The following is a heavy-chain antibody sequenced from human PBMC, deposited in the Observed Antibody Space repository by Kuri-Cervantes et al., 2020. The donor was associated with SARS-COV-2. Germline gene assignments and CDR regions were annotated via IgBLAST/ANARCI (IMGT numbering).Heavy chain of an antibody. CDR2: VNHSGST. V-gene: IGHV4-34*01. D-gene: IGHD1-7*01. Sequence: SEILSLTCAVYGGSFSGYYWSWIRQPPGKGLEWIGEVNHSGSTNYNPSLKSRVTISVDSSKNQFSLKLSSVTAADTAVYYCARIVNYSKGNWNYGYYYYMDVWGKGTTVTVSS. J-gene: IGHJ6*03. CDR1: GGSFSGYY. CDR3: ARIVNYSKGNWNYGYYYYMDV.